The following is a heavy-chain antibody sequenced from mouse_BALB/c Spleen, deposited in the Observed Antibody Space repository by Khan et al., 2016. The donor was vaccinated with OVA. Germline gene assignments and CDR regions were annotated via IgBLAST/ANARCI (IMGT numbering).Heavy chain of an antibody. CDR1: GFSLTSYG. D-gene: IGHD1-1*01. J-gene: IGHJ3*01. CDR3: VRAFYYGAWFAY. Sequence: VQLKESGPGLVAPSQTLSITCTVSGFSLTSYGVHWVRQPPGKGLEWLGVIWAGGSTNHNSALMSRLSISKDNSKSQVFLKMNSLQTDDTAMYYCVRAFYYGAWFAYWGQGTLVTVSA. CDR2: IWAGGST. V-gene: IGHV2-9*02.